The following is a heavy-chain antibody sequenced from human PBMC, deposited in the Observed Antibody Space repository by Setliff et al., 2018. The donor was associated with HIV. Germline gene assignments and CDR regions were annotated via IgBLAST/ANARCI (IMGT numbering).Heavy chain of an antibody. J-gene: IGHJ4*02. Sequence: SETLSLTCTISGVYISNYHWGWIRQPPGRGLEWIGSIHTTGSPKNNYPFKTRATISRDTSKNQFSLRLSSVTATDTAMYYCARHPREETQRNYKFDSWGQGTLVTAPQ. CDR3: ARHPREETQRNYKFDS. V-gene: IGHV4-4*09. CDR2: IHTTGSP. D-gene: IGHD1-7*01. CDR1: GVYISNYH.